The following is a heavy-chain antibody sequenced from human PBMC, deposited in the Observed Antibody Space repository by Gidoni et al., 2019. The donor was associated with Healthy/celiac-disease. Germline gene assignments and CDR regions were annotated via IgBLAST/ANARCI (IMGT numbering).Heavy chain of an antibody. CDR2: IYYSGST. CDR1: GGSIRSSSYY. CDR3: ARHMRRIQLGAFDI. D-gene: IGHD6-6*01. Sequence: QLQLQESGPGLVKPSETLSLTCTVSGGSIRSSSYYWGWIRQPPGKGLEWIGSIYYSGSTDYNPSLKSRVTISVDTSKNQFSLKLSSVTAADTAVYYCARHMRRIQLGAFDIWGQGTMVTVSS. J-gene: IGHJ3*02. V-gene: IGHV4-39*01.